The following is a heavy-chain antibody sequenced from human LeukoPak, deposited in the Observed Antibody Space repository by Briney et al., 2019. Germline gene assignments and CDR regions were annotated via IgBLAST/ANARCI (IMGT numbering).Heavy chain of an antibody. CDR1: GFTFSSYW. V-gene: IGHV3-7*01. J-gene: IGHJ4*02. CDR3: ARDIGEQQLAHPSFDY. CDR2: IKQDGSEK. D-gene: IGHD6-13*01. Sequence: GGSLRLSCAASGFTFSSYWMSWVRQAPGKGLEWVANIKQDGSEKNYVDSVKGRFTISRDNSKNTLYLQMNSLRAEDTAVYYCARDIGEQQLAHPSFDYWGQGTLVTVSS.